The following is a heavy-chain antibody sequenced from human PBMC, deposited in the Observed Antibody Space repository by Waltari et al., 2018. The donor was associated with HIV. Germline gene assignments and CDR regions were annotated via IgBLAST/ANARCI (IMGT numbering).Heavy chain of an antibody. CDR3: ALPTYCSGGSCFDY. Sequence: QITLKESGPTLVKPTQTLTLTCTFSGFSLSTSGVGVGWIRQPPGKALEWLALISWNDDKRYSPSLKSRLTITKDTSKNQVVLTMTNMDPVDTATYYCALPTYCSGGSCFDYWGQGTLVTVSS. J-gene: IGHJ4*02. D-gene: IGHD2-15*01. CDR2: ISWNDDK. CDR1: GFSLSTSGVG. V-gene: IGHV2-5*01.